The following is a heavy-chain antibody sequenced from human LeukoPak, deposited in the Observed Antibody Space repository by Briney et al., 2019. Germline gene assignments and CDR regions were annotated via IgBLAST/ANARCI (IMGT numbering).Heavy chain of an antibody. D-gene: IGHD5-12*01. J-gene: IGHJ4*02. CDR2: MNPNSGNT. V-gene: IGHV1-8*03. CDR1: GYTFTSYD. Sequence: ASVKVSCKASGYTFTSYDINWVRQATGQGLEWMGWMNPNSGNTGYAQKFQGRVTITRNTSISTAYMELSSLRSEDTAVYSCAGGKYSGYEYYFDYWGQGTLVTVSS. CDR3: AGGKYSGYEYYFDY.